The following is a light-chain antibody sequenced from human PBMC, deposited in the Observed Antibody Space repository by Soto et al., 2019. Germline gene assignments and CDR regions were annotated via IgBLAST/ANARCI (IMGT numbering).Light chain of an antibody. V-gene: IGLV2-8*01. Sequence: QSALTQPPSASGSPGQPVTISCTGTSSDVGGYDYVSWYQQHPGKAPKLIIYEVTKRSSGVPDRFSGSKSANTASLTVSGLLAEDEAHYVCASYAGSKLPYVFGTGTKLTVL. CDR1: SSDVGGYDY. CDR2: EVT. J-gene: IGLJ1*01. CDR3: ASYAGSKLPYV.